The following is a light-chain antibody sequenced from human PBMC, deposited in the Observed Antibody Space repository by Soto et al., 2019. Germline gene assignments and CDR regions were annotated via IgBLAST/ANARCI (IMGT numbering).Light chain of an antibody. CDR3: QQRINWPLT. CDR2: EAS. J-gene: IGKJ4*01. Sequence: EIVLTQSPATLSLSPGERATLSCRASQTVSSSLAWYQQKPGQAPGLLIYEASNRATGIPARFSGSGSGADFTLTISSLEPEDFALYYCQQRINWPLTFGGGTKVDIK. V-gene: IGKV3-11*01. CDR1: QTVSSS.